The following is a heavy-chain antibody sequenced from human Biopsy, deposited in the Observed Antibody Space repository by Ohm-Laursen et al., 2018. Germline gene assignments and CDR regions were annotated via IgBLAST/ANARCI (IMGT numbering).Heavy chain of an antibody. V-gene: IGHV1-69*13. CDR2: NIPILGTG. CDR3: ATKLTGYFHH. CDR1: GGTFSNYG. Sequence: VKISCKAPGGTFSNYGVNWVRQAPGQGLEWLGGNIPILGTGNYAQKFHDRVTFAANTSTSTATMELRSLRSDDTAVYYCATKLTGYFHHWGQGTLVTVSS. J-gene: IGHJ1*01. D-gene: IGHD3-9*01.